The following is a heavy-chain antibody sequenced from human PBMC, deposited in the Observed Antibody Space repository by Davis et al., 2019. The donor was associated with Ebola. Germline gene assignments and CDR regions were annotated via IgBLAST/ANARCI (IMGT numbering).Heavy chain of an antibody. CDR1: GGSISSYY. D-gene: IGHD2-15*01. CDR3: ARGIRYCSGGSCYSWFDP. J-gene: IGHJ5*02. Sequence: SETLSLTCTVSGGSISSYYWSWIRQPPGKGLEWIGYIYYSGSTNYNPSLKSRVTISVDTSKNQFSLKLSSVTAADTAVYYCARGIRYCSGGSCYSWFDPWGQGTLVTVSS. V-gene: IGHV4-59*01. CDR2: IYYSGST.